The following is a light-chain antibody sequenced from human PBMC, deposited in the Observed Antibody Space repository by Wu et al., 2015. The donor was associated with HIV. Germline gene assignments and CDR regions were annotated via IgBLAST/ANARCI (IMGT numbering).Light chain of an antibody. J-gene: IGKJ4*01. CDR3: QQRSAWPLT. CDR2: GAS. Sequence: EIVLTQYPAILAVSPGERATLSCRASQSVGSNLAWHQQRPGQAPRLLIYGASTRATGIPARFSGSGSGTDFTLTISSLESEDSALYYCQQRSAWPLTFGGGTKVEI. CDR1: QSVGSN. V-gene: IGKV3-11*01.